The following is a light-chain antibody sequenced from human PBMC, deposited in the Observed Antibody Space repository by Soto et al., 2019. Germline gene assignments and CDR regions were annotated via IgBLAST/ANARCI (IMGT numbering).Light chain of an antibody. J-gene: IGKJ1*01. CDR3: QQYDGASWT. Sequence: DTQMTQSPSILSASVGDRVTITCRASQNINNWLAWFQHKPGKAPNLLIYKASSLESGVPSRFSGSGSGTQVTLTISSLQPDDSATYYCQQYDGASWTFGQGTKVEI. V-gene: IGKV1-5*03. CDR1: QNINNW. CDR2: KAS.